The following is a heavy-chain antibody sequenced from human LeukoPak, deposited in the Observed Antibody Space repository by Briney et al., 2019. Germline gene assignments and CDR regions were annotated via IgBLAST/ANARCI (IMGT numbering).Heavy chain of an antibody. Sequence: GGSLRLSCAASGFTVSSNYMSWVRQAPGKGLEWVSVIYSGGSTYYADSVKGRFTISRHNSKNTLYLQMNSLRVEDTAVYYCAKSYYYGSGSPSLDYWGQGTLVTVSS. D-gene: IGHD3-10*01. CDR3: AKSYYYGSGSPSLDY. J-gene: IGHJ4*02. CDR2: IYSGGST. CDR1: GFTVSSNY. V-gene: IGHV3-53*01.